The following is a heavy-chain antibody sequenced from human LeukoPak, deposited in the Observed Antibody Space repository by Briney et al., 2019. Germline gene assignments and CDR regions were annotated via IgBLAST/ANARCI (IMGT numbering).Heavy chain of an antibody. CDR3: AKDRAGGYSYGPFDY. V-gene: IGHV3-23*01. D-gene: IGHD5-18*01. Sequence: GGSLRLSCAASGFTFSSYAMSWVRQAPGKGLEWVSAIRGSGGSTYYADSVKGRFTISRDNSKNTLYLQMNSLRAEDTAVYYCAKDRAGGYSYGPFDYWGQGTLVTVSS. J-gene: IGHJ4*02. CDR1: GFTFSSYA. CDR2: IRGSGGST.